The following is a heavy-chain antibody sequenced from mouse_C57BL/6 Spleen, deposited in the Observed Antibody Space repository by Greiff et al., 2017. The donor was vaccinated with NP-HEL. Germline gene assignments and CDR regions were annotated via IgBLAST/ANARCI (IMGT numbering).Heavy chain of an antibody. J-gene: IGHJ1*03. CDR3: RVAYDYGSSYVYFDV. Sequence: QVQLQQPGAELVKPGASVKLSCKASGYTFTSYWMHWVKQRPGRGLEWIGRIDPNSGGTKYNEKFKSKATLTVDKPSSTAYMQLSSLTSEDSAVYYCRVAYDYGSSYVYFDVWGTGTTVTVSS. V-gene: IGHV1-72*01. CDR1: GYTFTSYW. D-gene: IGHD1-1*01. CDR2: IDPNSGGT.